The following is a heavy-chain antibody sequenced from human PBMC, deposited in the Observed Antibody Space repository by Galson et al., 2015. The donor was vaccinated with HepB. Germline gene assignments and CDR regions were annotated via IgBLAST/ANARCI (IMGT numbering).Heavy chain of an antibody. CDR2: IKSSGSSG. Sequence: SLRLSCAASGFSFSSYEMNWVRQAPGKGLEWVSSIKSSGSSGNYADSVKGRFTISRDNAKGSLYLQLNNLRAEDTAIYYCAREWELTHDAFDIWGQRTMVTVSA. D-gene: IGHD1-26*01. CDR1: GFSFSSYE. V-gene: IGHV3-48*03. J-gene: IGHJ3*02. CDR3: AREWELTHDAFDI.